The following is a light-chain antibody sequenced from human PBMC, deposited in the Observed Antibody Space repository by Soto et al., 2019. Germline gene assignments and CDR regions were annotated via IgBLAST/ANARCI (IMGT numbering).Light chain of an antibody. CDR3: LQHFNFSWT. CDR2: AAS. Sequence: AIQMTQSPSSLSASVVDRVTITCRASRDIGNDLGWYQQKPGKAPKHLIFAASNLQSWVPSRFSGGGSGTDFTLTISSLQADDFATYYCLQHFNFSWTFGQGTKVE. J-gene: IGKJ1*01. V-gene: IGKV1-6*01. CDR1: RDIGND.